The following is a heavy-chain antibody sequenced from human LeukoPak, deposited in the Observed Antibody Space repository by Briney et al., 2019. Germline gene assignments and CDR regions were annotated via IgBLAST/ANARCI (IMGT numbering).Heavy chain of an antibody. CDR1: GGTFSSYA. J-gene: IGHJ4*02. Sequence: SVKVSCKASGGTFSSYAISWVRQAPGQGLEWMGGIIPIFGTANYAQKFQGRVTITADESTSTAYMELSSLRSEDTAVYYCARHEGGLTGDHLFDYWGQGTLVTVSS. CDR2: IIPIFGTA. CDR3: ARHEGGLTGDHLFDY. D-gene: IGHD7-27*01. V-gene: IGHV1-69*01.